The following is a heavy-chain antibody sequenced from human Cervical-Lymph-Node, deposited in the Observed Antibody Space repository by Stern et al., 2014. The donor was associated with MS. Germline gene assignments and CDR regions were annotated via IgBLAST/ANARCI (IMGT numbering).Heavy chain of an antibody. CDR3: ARGPYCSSTSCYTNGYYFYGLDV. CDR2: ISGYNGDT. V-gene: IGHV1-18*01. J-gene: IGHJ6*02. D-gene: IGHD2-2*02. Sequence: QVQLVQSGTEVRKPGASVKVSCRASGYTFTSFGISWVRRTPGQGLEFMGWISGYNGDTKYPQKVQGTVVLTTDTSTSTAYMDLTSLRSDDTAMYYCARGPYCSSTSCYTNGYYFYGLDVWGQGTTVTVSS. CDR1: GYTFTSFG.